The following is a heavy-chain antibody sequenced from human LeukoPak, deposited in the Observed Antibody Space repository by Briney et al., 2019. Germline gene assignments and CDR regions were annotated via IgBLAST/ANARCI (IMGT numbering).Heavy chain of an antibody. CDR3: ARNHYDFWSGYPLGYNWFDP. J-gene: IGHJ5*02. D-gene: IGHD3-3*01. V-gene: IGHV1-2*02. Sequence: ASVKVSCKASGYTFTGYYMHWVRQAPGQGLEWMGWINPNSGGTNYAQKSQGRVTMTRDTSISTAYMELSRLRSDDTAVYYCARNHYDFWSGYPLGYNWFDPWGQGTLVTVSS. CDR2: INPNSGGT. CDR1: GYTFTGYY.